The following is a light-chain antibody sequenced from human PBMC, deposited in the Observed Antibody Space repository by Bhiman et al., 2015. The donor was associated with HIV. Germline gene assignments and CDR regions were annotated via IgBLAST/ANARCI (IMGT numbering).Light chain of an antibody. CDR3: QAWDSSTAHYV. Sequence: SYELTQPPSVSVSAGETATITCSGDKLGHKFVSWYQQKPGQSPVVVISQDTRRPSGIPERFSGSNSGNTATLTISGSQAMDEADYYCQAWDSSTAHYVFGTGTKVTVL. J-gene: IGLJ1*01. CDR2: QDT. V-gene: IGLV3-1*01. CDR1: KLGHKF.